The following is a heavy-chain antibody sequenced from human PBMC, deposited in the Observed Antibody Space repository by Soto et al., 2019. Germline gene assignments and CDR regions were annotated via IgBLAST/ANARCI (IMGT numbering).Heavy chain of an antibody. CDR1: GFTFRSFG. CDR2: VSYDGNHK. D-gene: IGHD6-13*01. V-gene: IGHV3-30*18. Sequence: QVPLVESGGGVIQPGTSLSLSCGSSGFTFRSFGMYWVRQAPGKGLEWVAVVSYDGNHKYYADSVKGRFTVSRDNAQNMLYLQMNSLRGEDTAVYYCAKDVGQQLVLNYGKDVWGQGTTVTVSS. J-gene: IGHJ6*02. CDR3: AKDVGQQLVLNYGKDV.